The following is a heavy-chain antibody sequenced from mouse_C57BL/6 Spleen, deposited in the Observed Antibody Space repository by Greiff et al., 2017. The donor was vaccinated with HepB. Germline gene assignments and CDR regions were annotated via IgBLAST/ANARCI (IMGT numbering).Heavy chain of an antibody. CDR1: GYSFTSYY. CDR3: ARDDLGRRGYFDY. Sequence: QVQLQQSGPELVKPGASVKISCKASGYSFTSYYIHWVKQRPGQGLEWIGWIYPGSGNTKYNEKFKGKATLTADTSSSTAYMQLSSLTSEDSAVYYCARDDLGRRGYFDYWGQGTTLTVSS. D-gene: IGHD4-1*01. CDR2: IYPGSGNT. V-gene: IGHV1-66*01. J-gene: IGHJ2*01.